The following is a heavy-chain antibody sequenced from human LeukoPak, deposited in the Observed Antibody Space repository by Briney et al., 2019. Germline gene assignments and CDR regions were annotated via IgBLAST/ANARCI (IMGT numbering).Heavy chain of an antibody. Sequence: PGGSLRLSCAASGFTFSNYAMHWVRQAPGKGLEWVAVISYDGSNKYYADSVKGRFTISRDNSKNTLYLQMNSLRAEDTAVYYCARDCCGEWYFFDYWGQGTLVTGSS. CDR1: GFTFSNYA. CDR3: ARDCCGEWYFFDY. J-gene: IGHJ4*02. D-gene: IGHD3-10*01. CDR2: ISYDGSNK. V-gene: IGHV3-30-3*01.